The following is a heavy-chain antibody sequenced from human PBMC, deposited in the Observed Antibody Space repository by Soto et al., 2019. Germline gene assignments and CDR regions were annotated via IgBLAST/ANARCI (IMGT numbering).Heavy chain of an antibody. CDR2: IDPSDSYT. CDR1: RYSFTSYW. Sequence: PGESLKISCKGSRYSFTSYWISWVRQMPGKGLEWMGRIDPSDSYTNYSPSFQGHVTISADKSISTAYLQWSSLKASDTAMYYCASRYRFGELVFDYWGQGTLVTVSS. CDR3: ASRYRFGELVFDY. D-gene: IGHD3-10*01. J-gene: IGHJ4*02. V-gene: IGHV5-10-1*01.